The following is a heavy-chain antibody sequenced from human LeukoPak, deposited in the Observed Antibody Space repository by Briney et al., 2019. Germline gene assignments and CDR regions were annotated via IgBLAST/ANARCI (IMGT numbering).Heavy chain of an antibody. CDR3: AHSPIFRGVLYGMDV. D-gene: IGHD3-10*01. CDR2: IYWDDDK. V-gene: IGHV2-5*02. CDR1: GFSLSTSGVG. Sequence: SGPTLVKPTQTLTLTCTFSGFSLSTSGVGVGWIRQPPGKALEWHALIYWDDDKRYSPSLKSRLTITKETSKNQVVLTITNMDPVDTATYYCAHSPIFRGVLYGMDVWGQGTTVTVSS. J-gene: IGHJ6*02.